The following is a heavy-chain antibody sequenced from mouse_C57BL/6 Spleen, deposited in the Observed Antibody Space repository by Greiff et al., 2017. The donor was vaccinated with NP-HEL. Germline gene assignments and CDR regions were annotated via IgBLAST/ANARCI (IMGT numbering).Heavy chain of an antibody. D-gene: IGHD1-1*01. V-gene: IGHV1-69*01. CDR2: IDPSDSYT. J-gene: IGHJ1*03. CDR3: ARRHGSRYFDV. CDR1: GYTFTSYW. Sequence: VQLQQSGAELVMPGASVKLSCKASGYTFTSYWMHWVKQRPGQGLEWIGEIDPSDSYTNYNQKFKGKSTLTVDKSSSTAYMQLSSLTSEDSAVYYCARRHGSRYFDVWGTGTTVTVSS.